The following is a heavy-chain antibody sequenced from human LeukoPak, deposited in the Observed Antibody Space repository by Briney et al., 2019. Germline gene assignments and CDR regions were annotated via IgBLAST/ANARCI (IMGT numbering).Heavy chain of an antibody. CDR2: IYHSGST. Sequence: SETLSLTCTVSGYSISSGYYWGWIRRPPGKGLEGIGSIYHSGSTYYNPSLKSRVTISVDTSKNQFSPKLSSVTAADTAVYYCARDYGIVGAHFDYWGQGTLVTVSS. V-gene: IGHV4-38-2*02. D-gene: IGHD1-26*01. J-gene: IGHJ4*02. CDR3: ARDYGIVGAHFDY. CDR1: GYSISSGYY.